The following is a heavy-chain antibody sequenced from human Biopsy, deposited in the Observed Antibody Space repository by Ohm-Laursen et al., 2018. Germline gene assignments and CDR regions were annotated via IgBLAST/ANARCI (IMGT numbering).Heavy chain of an antibody. Sequence: GTLSLTCSVSGGSLSNYYWSWIRQPAGKGLEWIGRIYTSGSSNKNPSLMSRVTMSVDTSKKQFSLKVYSVTAADTAVYYCARRTLFTHYFDFWGPGTLVTVSS. D-gene: IGHD3-3*01. CDR3: ARRTLFTHYFDF. V-gene: IGHV4-4*07. CDR1: GGSLSNYY. J-gene: IGHJ4*02. CDR2: IYTSGSS.